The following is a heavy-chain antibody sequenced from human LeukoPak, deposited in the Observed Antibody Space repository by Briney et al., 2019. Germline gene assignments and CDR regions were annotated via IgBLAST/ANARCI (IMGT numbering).Heavy chain of an antibody. Sequence: GGSLRLSCAASGFTVSSNYMSWVRQAPGKGLEWVSVIYSGGSTYYADSVKGRFTISRDNSKNTLHLPMNSLRAEDKAVYYCARKALIEGFYYYMDVWGKGTTVTVSS. CDR3: ARKALIEGFYYYMDV. CDR1: GFTVSSNY. CDR2: IYSGGST. J-gene: IGHJ6*03. D-gene: IGHD3-22*01. V-gene: IGHV3-53*01.